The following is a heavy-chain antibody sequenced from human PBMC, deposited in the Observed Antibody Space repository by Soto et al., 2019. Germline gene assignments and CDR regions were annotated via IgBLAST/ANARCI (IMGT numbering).Heavy chain of an antibody. V-gene: IGHV3-15*01. J-gene: IGHJ6*02. Sequence: EVQLVESGGGLVKPGGSLRLSCAASGFTFSNAWMSWVRQAPGKGLEWVGRIKSKTDGGTTDYAAPVKGRFTISRDDSRNTLYLQMNSLKTEDTAVYYCITDTMTTLYDGLDVWGQGTTVTVSS. D-gene: IGHD4-17*01. CDR1: GFTFSNAW. CDR3: ITDTMTTLYDGLDV. CDR2: IKSKTDGGTT.